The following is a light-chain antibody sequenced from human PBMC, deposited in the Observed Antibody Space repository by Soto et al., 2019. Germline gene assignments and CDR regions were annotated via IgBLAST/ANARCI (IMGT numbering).Light chain of an antibody. CDR1: QSVNSN. J-gene: IGKJ2*01. V-gene: IGKV3-15*01. CDR3: QHYNDWGT. CDR2: GPS. Sequence: EIVMTQSPATLSVSPGERATLSCRARQSVNSNLAWYQQKPGQAPRLLIYGPSTRAPGIPARFSGSGSGTEFTLTNSSLQSEDFAIYYCQHYNDWGTFGQGTKLEIK.